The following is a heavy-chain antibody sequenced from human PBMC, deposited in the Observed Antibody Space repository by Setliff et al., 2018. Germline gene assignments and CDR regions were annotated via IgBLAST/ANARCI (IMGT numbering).Heavy chain of an antibody. Sequence: PSETLSLTCAVYSGSFSDYYWTWIRQPPGKGLEWIGEINHRGSTNYNPSLKGRLTISVDTAQNQFSLRLTSVTAADTAVYYCARTGTYRYFDYWGQGALVTVSS. V-gene: IGHV4-34*01. CDR3: ARTGTYRYFDY. J-gene: IGHJ4*02. D-gene: IGHD1-1*01. CDR1: SGSFSDYY. CDR2: INHRGST.